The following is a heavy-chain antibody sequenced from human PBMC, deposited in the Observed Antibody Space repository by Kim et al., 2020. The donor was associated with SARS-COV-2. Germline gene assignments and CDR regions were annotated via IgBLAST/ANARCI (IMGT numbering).Heavy chain of an antibody. Sequence: NYAQKFPGRVTMTRDTSISTAYMELSRLRSDDTAVYYCAREFSGYGDTGYWGQGTLVTVSS. D-gene: IGHD4-17*01. CDR3: AREFSGYGDTGY. V-gene: IGHV1-2*02. J-gene: IGHJ4*02.